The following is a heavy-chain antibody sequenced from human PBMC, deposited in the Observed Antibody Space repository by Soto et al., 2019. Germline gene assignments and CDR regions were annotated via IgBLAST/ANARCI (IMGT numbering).Heavy chain of an antibody. V-gene: IGHV3-23*01. CDR1: GFTFSSYA. CDR3: AKSDSGYDRYDAFDI. J-gene: IGHJ3*02. Sequence: PGGSLRLSCAASGFTFSSYAMSGVRQAPGKGLEWVSAISGSGGSTYYADSVKGRFTISRDNSKNTLYLQMNSLRAEDTAVYYCAKSDSGYDRYDAFDIWGQGTMVTVSS. D-gene: IGHD5-12*01. CDR2: ISGSGGST.